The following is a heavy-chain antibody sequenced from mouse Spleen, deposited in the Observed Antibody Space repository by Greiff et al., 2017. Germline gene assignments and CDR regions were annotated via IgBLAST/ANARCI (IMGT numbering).Heavy chain of an antibody. V-gene: IGHV5-12-1*01. J-gene: IGHJ3*01. CDR1: GFAFSSYD. Sequence: EVQLVESGGGLVKPGGSLKLSCAASGFAFSSYDMSWVRQTPEKRLEWVAYISSGGGSTYYPDTVKGRFTISRDNAKNTLYLQMSSLKSEDTAMYYCASGDSYYSYDVGHFAYWGQGTLVTVSA. CDR2: ISSGGGST. CDR3: ASGDSYYSYDVGHFAY. D-gene: IGHD2-12*01.